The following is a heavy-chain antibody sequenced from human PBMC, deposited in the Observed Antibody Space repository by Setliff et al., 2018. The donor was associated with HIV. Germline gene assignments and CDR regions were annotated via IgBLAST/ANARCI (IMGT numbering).Heavy chain of an antibody. D-gene: IGHD3-16*01. CDR1: GGSFSAYY. V-gene: IGHV4-4*09. J-gene: IGHJ6*03. CDR2: IYTSGST. Sequence: SETLSLTCAVYGGSFSAYYWSWIRQTPGKGLEWIGYIYTSGSTNYNPSLKSRVTMSVDTSKNQFSLKLSSVTAADTAVYYCARDVPWGDYYYYMDVWGKGTTVTV. CDR3: ARDVPWGDYYYYMDV.